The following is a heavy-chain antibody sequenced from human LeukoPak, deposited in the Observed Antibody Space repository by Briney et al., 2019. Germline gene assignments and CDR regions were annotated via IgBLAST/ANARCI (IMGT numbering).Heavy chain of an antibody. CDR1: GSTFDDYA. J-gene: IGHJ4*02. CDR3: AKAPEYSSSSRWYYFDY. CDR2: ISWNSGSI. V-gene: IGHV3-9*01. Sequence: PGGSLRLSCAASGSTFDDYAMHWVRQAPGKGLEWVSGISWNSGSIGYADSVKGRFAISRDNAKNSLYLQMNSLRAEDTALYYCAKAPEYSSSSRWYYFDYWGQGTLVTVSS. D-gene: IGHD6-6*01.